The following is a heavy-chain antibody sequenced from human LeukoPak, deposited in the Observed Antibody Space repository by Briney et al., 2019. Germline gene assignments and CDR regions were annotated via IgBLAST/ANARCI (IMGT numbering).Heavy chain of an antibody. CDR1: GGSISSGGYY. CDR2: IYYSGST. Sequence: PSETLSLTCTVSGGSISSGGYYWSWIRQHPGKGLEWIGYIYYSGSTYYNPSLKSRVTISVDTSKNQFSLKLSSVTAADTAVYYCARAPLVATTRGLFDYWGQGTLVTVSS. CDR3: ARAPLVATTRGLFDY. D-gene: IGHD5-12*01. J-gene: IGHJ4*02. V-gene: IGHV4-31*03.